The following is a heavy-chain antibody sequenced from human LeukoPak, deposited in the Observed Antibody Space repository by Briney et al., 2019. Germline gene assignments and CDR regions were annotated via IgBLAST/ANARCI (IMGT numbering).Heavy chain of an antibody. Sequence: PSETLSLTCTVSGYSISSGYYWGWIRQPPGKGLEWIGSIYHSGSTYYNPSPKSRVTTSVDTSKNQFSLKLSSVTAADTAVYYCARGTWIKRWFDPWGQGTLVTVSS. D-gene: IGHD5-12*01. CDR2: IYHSGST. V-gene: IGHV4-38-2*02. CDR1: GYSISSGYY. J-gene: IGHJ5*02. CDR3: ARGTWIKRWFDP.